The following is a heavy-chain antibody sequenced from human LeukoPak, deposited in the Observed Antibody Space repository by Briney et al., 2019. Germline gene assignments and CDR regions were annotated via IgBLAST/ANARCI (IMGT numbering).Heavy chain of an antibody. D-gene: IGHD6-19*01. CDR3: ARGRYSSGWLSYYYYYMDV. J-gene: IGHJ6*03. CDR2: INHSGST. Sequence: SETLSLTCAVYGGSFSGYYWSWIRQPPGKGLEWIGEINHSGSTNYNPSLKSRVTISVDTSKNQFSLKLSSVTAADTAVYYCARGRYSSGWLSYYYYYMDVWGKGTTVTVSS. CDR1: GGSFSGYY. V-gene: IGHV4-34*01.